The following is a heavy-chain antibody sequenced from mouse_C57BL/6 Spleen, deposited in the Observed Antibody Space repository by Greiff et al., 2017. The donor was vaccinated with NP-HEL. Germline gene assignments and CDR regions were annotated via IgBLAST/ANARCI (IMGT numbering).Heavy chain of an antibody. J-gene: IGHJ2*01. CDR3: ARSVITTVEGLDFDY. CDR2: IYPGSGST. CDR1: GYTFTSYW. V-gene: IGHV1-55*01. D-gene: IGHD1-1*01. Sequence: QVQLQQPGAELVKPGASVKMSCKASGYTFTSYWITWVKQRPGQGLEWIGDIYPGSGSTNYNEKFKSKATLTVDTSSSTAYMQLSSLTSEDSAVYYCARSVITTVEGLDFDYWGQGTTLTVSS.